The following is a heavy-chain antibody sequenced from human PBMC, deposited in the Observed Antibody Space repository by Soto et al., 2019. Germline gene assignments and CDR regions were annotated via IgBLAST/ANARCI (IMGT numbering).Heavy chain of an antibody. D-gene: IGHD2-21*01. CDR3: ARHMDCSGRDCSPGYYYGMDV. J-gene: IGHJ6*02. V-gene: IGHV5-51*01. CDR2: FYPGDSDA. CDR1: GYRFTNYW. Sequence: LGESLKISCKGSGYRFTNYWIAWVRQMPGKGLEWMGVFYPGDSDARYNPSLEGQVTFSADKSISTAYLQWSSLKASDTAMYYCARHMDCSGRDCSPGYYYGMDVWGQGTTVTVSS.